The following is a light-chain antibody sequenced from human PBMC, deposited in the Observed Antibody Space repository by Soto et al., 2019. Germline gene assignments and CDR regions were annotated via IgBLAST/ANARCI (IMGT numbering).Light chain of an antibody. J-gene: IGKJ4*01. V-gene: IGKV1-12*02. CDR1: QDIHTW. Sequence: DIQMTQPPSSVSASVGDRVTITCRASQDIHTWLAWYQQKPGKAPKLLIYAASSLQSGVPPRFSGSGSGTDFTLTISSLQPEDFATYYCHQANSFPFTFGGGTKVEIK. CDR2: AAS. CDR3: HQANSFPFT.